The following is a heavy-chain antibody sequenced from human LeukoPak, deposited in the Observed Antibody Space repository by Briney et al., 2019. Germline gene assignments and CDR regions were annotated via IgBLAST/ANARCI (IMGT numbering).Heavy chain of an antibody. CDR3: ARDRNYGSGSYFWFDP. CDR1: GYTFTGHY. V-gene: IGHV1-2*02. J-gene: IGHJ5*02. D-gene: IGHD3-10*01. CDR2: INPNSGGT. Sequence: GASVKVSCKASGYTFTGHYMHWVRQAPGQGLEWMGWINPNSGGTNYAQKFQGRVTMTRDTSISTAYMELSRQRSDDTAGYYCARDRNYGSGSYFWFDPWGQGTLVTVSS.